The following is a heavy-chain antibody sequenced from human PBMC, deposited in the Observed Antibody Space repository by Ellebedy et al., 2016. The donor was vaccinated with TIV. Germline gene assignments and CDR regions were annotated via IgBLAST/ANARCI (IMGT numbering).Heavy chain of an antibody. D-gene: IGHD1-26*01. Sequence: SETLSLTXTVSGGSISSGGYYWSWIRQPPEKRLEWIGYTHYSGSANYNPSLKSRVTISVDTSKNQFSLKLSSVTAADTAVYYCASSVGATDYWGQGTLVTVSS. J-gene: IGHJ4*02. CDR2: THYSGSA. V-gene: IGHV4-61*08. CDR1: GGSISSGGYY. CDR3: ASSVGATDY.